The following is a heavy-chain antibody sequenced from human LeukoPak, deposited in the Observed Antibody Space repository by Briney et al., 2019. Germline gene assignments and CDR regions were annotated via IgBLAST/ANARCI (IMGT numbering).Heavy chain of an antibody. CDR1: GYSFTGYY. J-gene: IGHJ6*02. V-gene: IGHV1-2*06. CDR2: LNPNSGGT. Sequence: GASGKVSRKASGYSFTGYYMHWVRQAPGQGLEWMGRLNPNSGGTNYAQKFQGRVTMTRDTSISTAYMELSRLRSDDTAVYYCARGGYDFVYYYYGMDVWGQGTTVTVSS. CDR3: ARGGYDFVYYYYGMDV. D-gene: IGHD3-3*01.